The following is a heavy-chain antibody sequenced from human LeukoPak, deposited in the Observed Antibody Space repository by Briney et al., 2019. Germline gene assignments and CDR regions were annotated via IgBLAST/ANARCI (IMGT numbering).Heavy chain of an antibody. Sequence: PGGSLRLSCAVSGFTFSTSAMGWVRQAPGKGLEWVAGISGRGGGSTYHADSVKGRFTISRDDSKNTVYLQMSSLRTEDPAVYYCAKSQPAMARGSDHWGQGTLVTVSS. CDR3: AKSQPAMARGSDH. CDR2: ISGRGGGST. V-gene: IGHV3-23*01. D-gene: IGHD3-10*01. CDR1: GFTFSTSA. J-gene: IGHJ4*02.